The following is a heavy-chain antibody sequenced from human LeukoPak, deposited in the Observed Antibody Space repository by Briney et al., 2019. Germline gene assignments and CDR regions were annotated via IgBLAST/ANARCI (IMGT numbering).Heavy chain of an antibody. CDR3: ASDIVATSGDF. D-gene: IGHD5-12*01. V-gene: IGHV3-11*01. Sequence: GGSLRLSCAASGFTFSDYYMSWIRQAPGKGLEWVAYITSSGADIYYADSVKGRFTISRDNAKNALFLRMRSVRVKDTATYYCASDIVATSGDFWGQGTLVSVSS. J-gene: IGHJ4*02. CDR1: GFTFSDYY. CDR2: ITSSGADI.